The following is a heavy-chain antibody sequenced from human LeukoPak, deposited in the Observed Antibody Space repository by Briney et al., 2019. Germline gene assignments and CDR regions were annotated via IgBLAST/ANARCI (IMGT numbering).Heavy chain of an antibody. Sequence: ASVKVSCTASGYTFTSYDISWVRQAPGQGLEGMGWISAYNGNTNYAQILQGRVSVTKDTSTSTAYMELRSLRSDDTAVYYCARDRIAAAGPNDYWGQGTLVTVSS. D-gene: IGHD6-13*01. V-gene: IGHV1-18*01. CDR1: GYTFTSYD. J-gene: IGHJ4*02. CDR2: ISAYNGNT. CDR3: ARDRIAAAGPNDY.